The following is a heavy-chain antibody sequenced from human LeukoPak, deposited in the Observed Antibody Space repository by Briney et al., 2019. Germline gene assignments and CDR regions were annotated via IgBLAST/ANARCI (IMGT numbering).Heavy chain of an antibody. J-gene: IGHJ3*02. V-gene: IGHV3-21*01. CDR1: GFTFSSYS. CDR3: AREGATVTDAFDI. Sequence: PGGSLRLSCAASGFTFSSYSMNWVRQVPGKGLEWVSSISSSTYIYYADSVKGRFTISRDNAKNSLYLQMNSLRAEDTAVYYCAREGATVTDAFDIWGPGTLVTVSS. D-gene: IGHD4-17*01. CDR2: ISSSTYI.